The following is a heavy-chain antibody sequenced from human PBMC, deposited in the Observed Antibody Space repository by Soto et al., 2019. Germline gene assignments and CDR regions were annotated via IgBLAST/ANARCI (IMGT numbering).Heavy chain of an antibody. CDR1: GGTFSSYA. CDR2: IIPIFGTA. Sequence: SVKVSCKASGGTFSSYAISWVRQAPGQGLEWMGGIIPIFGTANYAQKFQGRVTITADKSTSTAYMELSSLRSEDTAVYYCARGDIVVVPAVIYYYYYGMDVWGQGTTVTVSS. CDR3: ARGDIVVVPAVIYYYYYGMDV. D-gene: IGHD2-2*01. V-gene: IGHV1-69*06. J-gene: IGHJ6*02.